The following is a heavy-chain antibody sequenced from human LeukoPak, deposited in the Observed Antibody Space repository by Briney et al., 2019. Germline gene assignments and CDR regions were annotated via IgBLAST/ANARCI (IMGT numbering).Heavy chain of an antibody. V-gene: IGHV1-8*01. CDR1: GYTFTSYD. CDR2: MNPNSGNT. D-gene: IGHD6-6*01. Sequence: GASVKVSCKASGYTFTSYDINWVRQATGQGLEWMGWMNPNSGNTGYAQKLQGRVTMTTDTSTSTAYMELRSLRSDDTAVYYCARAEYSSSSYYWGQGTLVTVSS. J-gene: IGHJ4*02. CDR3: ARAEYSSSSYY.